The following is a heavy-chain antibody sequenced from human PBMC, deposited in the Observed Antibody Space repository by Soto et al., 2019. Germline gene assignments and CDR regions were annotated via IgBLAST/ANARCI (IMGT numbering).Heavy chain of an antibody. CDR2: INHSGST. V-gene: IGHV4-34*01. Sequence: SETLSLTCAVYGGSFSGYYWSWIRQPPGKGLEWIGEINHSGSTNYNPSLKSRVTISVDTSKNQFSLKLSSVTAADTAVYYCARSGYSYGCMGVWGQGTTVTVSS. D-gene: IGHD5-18*01. J-gene: IGHJ6*02. CDR3: ARSGYSYGCMGV. CDR1: GGSFSGYY.